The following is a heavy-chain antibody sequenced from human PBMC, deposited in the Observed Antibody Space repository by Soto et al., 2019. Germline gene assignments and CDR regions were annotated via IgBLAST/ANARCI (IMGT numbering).Heavy chain of an antibody. CDR3: AKDGLGYYYDSSGSHGGYFDY. CDR1: GFTFSSYG. D-gene: IGHD3-22*01. V-gene: IGHV3-30*18. CDR2: ISYDGSNK. J-gene: IGHJ4*02. Sequence: QVQLVESGGGVVQPGRSPRLSCAASGFTFSSYGMHWVRQAPGKGLEWVAVISYDGSNKYYADSVKGRFTISRDNSKNTLYLQMNSLRAEDTAVYYCAKDGLGYYYDSSGSHGGYFDYWGQGTLVTVSS.